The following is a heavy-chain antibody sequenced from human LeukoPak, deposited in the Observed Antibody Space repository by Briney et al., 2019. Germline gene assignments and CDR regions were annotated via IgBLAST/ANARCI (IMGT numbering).Heavy chain of an antibody. V-gene: IGHV3-23*01. CDR1: GFTFRSYW. CDR3: AKAVVPAAISSFDY. Sequence: GGSLRLSCAASGFTFRSYWMHWVRQAPGKGLEWVSAISGSGVNTYYADSVKGRFTVSRDNSKNTLYLQMNSLGAEDTALYYCAKAVVPAAISSFDYWGQGTLVTVSS. J-gene: IGHJ4*02. CDR2: ISGSGVNT. D-gene: IGHD2-2*02.